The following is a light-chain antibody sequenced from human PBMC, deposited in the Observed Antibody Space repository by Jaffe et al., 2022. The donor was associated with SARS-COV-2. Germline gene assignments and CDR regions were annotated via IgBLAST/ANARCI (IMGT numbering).Light chain of an antibody. CDR1: QSVSSNY. CDR2: GAS. CDR3: QQYGSSPVT. V-gene: IGKV3-20*01. Sequence: EIVLTQSPGTLSLFPGERATLSCRASQSVSSNYLAWYQQKPGQAPRVLIYGASSRATGIPDRFSGSGSGTDFTLTISRLEPEDFAVYYCQQYGSSPVTFGQGTRLEIK. J-gene: IGKJ5*01.